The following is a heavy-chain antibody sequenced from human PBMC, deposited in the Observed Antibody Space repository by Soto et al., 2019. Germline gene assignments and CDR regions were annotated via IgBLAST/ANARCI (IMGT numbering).Heavy chain of an antibody. CDR2: ILPGDSDT. J-gene: IGHJ6*02. V-gene: IGHV5-51*01. CDR3: ARQDTFMVNGMDV. Sequence: GESLKISCQGSGYSFTSYWIGWVRQMPGKGLEWMGIILPGDSDTRYSPSFQGQVTISAGKSISTAYLQWSSLRASDTAMYYCARQDTFMVNGMDVWGQGTTVTGSS. D-gene: IGHD5-18*01. CDR1: GYSFTSYW.